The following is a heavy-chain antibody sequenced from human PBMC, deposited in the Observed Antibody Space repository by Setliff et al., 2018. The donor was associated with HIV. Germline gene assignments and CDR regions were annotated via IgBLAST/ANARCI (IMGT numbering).Heavy chain of an antibody. CDR1: GGSISNKTHY. V-gene: IGHV4-39*07. CDR2: VYYSGAT. Sequence: PSETLSLTCTVSGGSISNKTHYWGWIRQPPGKGLEWIGSVYYSGATYYNPSLKSRVTISVDTSKNQFSLKLSSVTAADTAVYFCARKVGGDFDYWGQGTLVTVSS. J-gene: IGHJ4*02. D-gene: IGHD2-2*01. CDR3: ARKVGGDFDY.